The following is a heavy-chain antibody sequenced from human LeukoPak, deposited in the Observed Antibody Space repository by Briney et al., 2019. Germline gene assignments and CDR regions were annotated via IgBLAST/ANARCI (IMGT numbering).Heavy chain of an antibody. CDR3: ARGAQWELPQESYYYYGMDV. CDR1: GFTFSDHY. D-gene: IGHD1-26*01. Sequence: PGGSLRLSCAASGFTFSDHYMSWIRQAPGKGLEWVSYISGSGTYTNYADSVKGRFTISRDNAKNSMYLQMNSLRAEDTALYYCARGAQWELPQESYYYYGMDVWGQGTTVTVSS. J-gene: IGHJ6*02. CDR2: ISGSGTYT. V-gene: IGHV3-11*06.